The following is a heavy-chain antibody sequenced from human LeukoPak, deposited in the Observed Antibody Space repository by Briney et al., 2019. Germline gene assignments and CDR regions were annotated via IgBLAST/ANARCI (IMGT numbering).Heavy chain of an antibody. Sequence: SETLSLTCAVYGGSFSGYYWSWIRQPPGKGLECFGEINHSGSTNYNPSLKSRVTISVDTSKNQFSLKLSSVTAADTAVYYCARLPSIRTGYWPRLDPWGQGTLVTVSS. CDR1: GGSFSGYY. CDR2: INHSGST. D-gene: IGHD3/OR15-3a*01. V-gene: IGHV4-34*01. CDR3: ARLPSIRTGYWPRLDP. J-gene: IGHJ5*02.